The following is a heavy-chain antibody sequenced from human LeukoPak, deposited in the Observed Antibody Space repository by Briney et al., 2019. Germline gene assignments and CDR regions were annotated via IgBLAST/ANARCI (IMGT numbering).Heavy chain of an antibody. CDR2: ISGSGGST. CDR1: GFTFSSYA. D-gene: IGHD2-15*01. J-gene: IGHJ1*01. CDR3: ANAPPCGGGSCLAQEYFQH. V-gene: IGHV3-23*01. Sequence: GGSLRLSCAASGFTFSSYAMSWVRQAPGKGLEWVSAISGSGGSTYYADSVKGRFTISRDNSKNTLYLQMNSLRAEDTAVYYCANAPPCGGGSCLAQEYFQHWGQGTLVTVSS.